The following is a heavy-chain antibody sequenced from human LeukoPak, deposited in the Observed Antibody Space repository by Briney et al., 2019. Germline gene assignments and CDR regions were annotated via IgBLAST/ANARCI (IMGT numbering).Heavy chain of an antibody. CDR2: ISWNSGSI. Sequence: GGSLRLSCAASGFTFDDYAMHWVRQAPGKGLEWVSGISWNSGSIGYADSVKGRFTISRDNAKNSLYLQMNSLRAEDMALYYCAKDIRGYSSGCIDYWGQGTLVTGS. V-gene: IGHV3-9*03. J-gene: IGHJ4*02. CDR3: AKDIRGYSSGCIDY. D-gene: IGHD6-19*01. CDR1: GFTFDDYA.